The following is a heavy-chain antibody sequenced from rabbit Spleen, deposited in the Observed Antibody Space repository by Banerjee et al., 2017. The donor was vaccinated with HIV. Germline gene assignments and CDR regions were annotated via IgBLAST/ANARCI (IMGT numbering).Heavy chain of an antibody. D-gene: IGHD8-1*01. J-gene: IGHJ6*01. Sequence: QEQLVESGGGLVQPEGSLTLTCKASGFSLSNAYMMCWVRQAPGKGLEWIACIYTGSNGNIYYATWAKGRFTISKTSSTTVTLQMTSLTVADTATYFCARDTGSSFSSYGMDLWGPGTLVTVS. CDR1: GFSLSNAYM. CDR3: ARDTGSSFSSYGMDL. V-gene: IGHV1S45*01. CDR2: IYTGSNGNI.